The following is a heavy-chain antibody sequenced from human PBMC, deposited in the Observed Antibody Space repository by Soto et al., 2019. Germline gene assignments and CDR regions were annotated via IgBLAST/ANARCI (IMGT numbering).Heavy chain of an antibody. D-gene: IGHD3-9*01. CDR2: ISGSGGST. CDR3: AKGDFDWLLYFDY. Sequence: GGSLRLSCAASGVPFSSYAMSWVRQAPGKGLEWVSAISGSGGSTYYADSVKGRFTISRDNSKNTLYLQMNSLRAEDTAVYYCAKGDFDWLLYFDYWGQGTLVTVSS. CDR1: GVPFSSYA. J-gene: IGHJ4*02. V-gene: IGHV3-23*01.